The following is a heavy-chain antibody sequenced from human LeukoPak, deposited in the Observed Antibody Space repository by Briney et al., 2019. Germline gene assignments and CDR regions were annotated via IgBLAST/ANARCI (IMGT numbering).Heavy chain of an antibody. CDR1: GFHFSSYG. CDR2: IWPDGSNK. D-gene: IGHD5-12*01. Sequence: GGSLRLSCAASGFHFSSYGMHWVRQAPGKGLVWVAVIWPDGSNKYYADSVRGRFTVSRDNSKNTLYLQMNSQRADDTAVYYCARHNHGYDWDYWGQGTLVTVSS. V-gene: IGHV3-33*01. J-gene: IGHJ4*02. CDR3: ARHNHGYDWDY.